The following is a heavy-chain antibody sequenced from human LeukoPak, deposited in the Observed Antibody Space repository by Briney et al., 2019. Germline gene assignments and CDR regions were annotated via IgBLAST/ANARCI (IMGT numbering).Heavy chain of an antibody. CDR2: ISGSGGST. CDR3: ARSHLRSYYYYGMDV. CDR1: GFTFSSYA. Sequence: GGSLRLSCAASGFTFSSYAMSWVRQAPGKGLEWVSAISGSGGSTYYADSVKGRFTISRDNSKNTLYLQMNSLRAEDTAVYYCARSHLRSYYYYGMDVWGQGTTVTVSS. V-gene: IGHV3-23*01. J-gene: IGHJ6*02.